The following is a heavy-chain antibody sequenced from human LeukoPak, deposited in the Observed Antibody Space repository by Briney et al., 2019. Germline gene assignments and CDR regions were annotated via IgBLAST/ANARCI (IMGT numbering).Heavy chain of an antibody. CDR3: ASLSAAVHLGAFDL. D-gene: IGHD3-3*01. CDR1: GVSISPYY. CDR2: IHTSGSN. Sequence: SQTLSLTCAVSGVSISPYYWAWIRQPPGKGLEWIGYIHTSGSNNQYPSLKSRATISVDKSKINFSLGLTSVTAADTAVYYCASLSAAVHLGAFDLWGQGTMVTVSS. J-gene: IGHJ3*01. V-gene: IGHV4-4*09.